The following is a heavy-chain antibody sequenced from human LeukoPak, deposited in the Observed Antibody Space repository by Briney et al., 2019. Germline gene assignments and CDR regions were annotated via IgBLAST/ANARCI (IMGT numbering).Heavy chain of an antibody. J-gene: IGHJ4*02. CDR1: GFTFSSYG. D-gene: IGHD2-21*02. V-gene: IGHV3-30*18. CDR2: ISYDGSNK. CDR3: AKLLGGGDCYYCEAY. Sequence: QAGGSLRLSCAASGFTFSSYGMHWVRQAPGKGLEWVAVISYDGSNKYYADSVKGRFTISRDNSKNTLYLQMNSLRTGDTAVYYCAKLLGGGDCYYCEAYWGQGTLVTVSS.